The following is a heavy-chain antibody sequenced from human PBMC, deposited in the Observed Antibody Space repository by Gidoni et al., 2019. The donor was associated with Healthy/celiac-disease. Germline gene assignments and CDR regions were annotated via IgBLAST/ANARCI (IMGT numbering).Heavy chain of an antibody. CDR3: AKDLTGTTVDAFDI. D-gene: IGHD1-7*01. Sequence: GSGGSTYYADSVKGRFTISRDNSKNTLYLQMNSLRAEDTAVYYCAKDLTGTTVDAFDIWGQGTMVTVSS. J-gene: IGHJ3*02. CDR2: GSGGST. V-gene: IGHV3-23*01.